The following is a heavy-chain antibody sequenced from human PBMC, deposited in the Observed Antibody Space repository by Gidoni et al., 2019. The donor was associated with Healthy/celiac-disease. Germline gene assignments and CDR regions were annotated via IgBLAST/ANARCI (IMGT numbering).Heavy chain of an antibody. CDR3: ARGLRVPPQYYFDY. J-gene: IGHJ4*02. D-gene: IGHD3-10*01. CDR2: IYYSGST. Sequence: RQPPGKGLEWIGSIYYSGSTYYNPSLKSRVTISVDTSKNQFSLKLSSVTAADTAVYYCARGLRVPPQYYFDYWGQGTLVTVSS. V-gene: IGHV4-39*07.